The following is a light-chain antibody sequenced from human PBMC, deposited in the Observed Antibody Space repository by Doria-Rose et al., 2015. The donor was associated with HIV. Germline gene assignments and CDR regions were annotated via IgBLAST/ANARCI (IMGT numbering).Light chain of an antibody. CDR1: QSIDTY. J-gene: IGKJ2*01. Sequence: DIRMTQSPPSLSASVGDRVTITCRSSQSIDTYFNWYQQQPGEAPKVLIYAASTLHSGVPLRFSGSGSGTDFTLTIASLQPEDFAIYHCQQSYSTPYTFGQGTKLEIK. CDR3: QQSYSTPYT. V-gene: IGKV1-39*01. CDR2: AAS.